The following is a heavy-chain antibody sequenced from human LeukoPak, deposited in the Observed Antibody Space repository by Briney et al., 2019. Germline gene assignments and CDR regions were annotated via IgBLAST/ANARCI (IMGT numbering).Heavy chain of an antibody. CDR3: ARQTGSGLFILP. J-gene: IGHJ4*02. D-gene: IGHD3/OR15-3a*01. Sequence: SETLSLTCIVSGGSISGSRDYWAWIRQPPGKGLEWIANIYYSGSTYYSPSLKSRVIISVDTSKNQFSLRLTSVTAADTAVYYCARQTGSGLFILPGGQGTLVTVSS. CDR1: GGSISGSRDY. V-gene: IGHV4-39*01. CDR2: IYYSGST.